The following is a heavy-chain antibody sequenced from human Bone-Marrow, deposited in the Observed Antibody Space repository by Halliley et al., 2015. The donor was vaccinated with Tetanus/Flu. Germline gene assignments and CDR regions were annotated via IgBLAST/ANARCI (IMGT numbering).Heavy chain of an antibody. J-gene: IGHJ6*02. CDR3: ARAVWQRLPPSPYYSAMAV. CDR2: IIPYGNI. Sequence: GLVKPSETLTLTCAVYGGSFGDSGYYWNWCRQPPGKGLEWIGEIIPYGNINYNQSLQSRVTISVDTSKNQFSLKLSSVSAADTAVYYCARAVWQRLPPSPYYSAMAVWGRGTTVTVSS. CDR1: GGSFGDSGYY. V-gene: IGHV4-34*12. D-gene: IGHD5-12*01.